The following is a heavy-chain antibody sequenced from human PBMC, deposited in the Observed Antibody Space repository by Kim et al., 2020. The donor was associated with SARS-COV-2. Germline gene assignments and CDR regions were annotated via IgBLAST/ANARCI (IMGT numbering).Heavy chain of an antibody. D-gene: IGHD3-16*01. CDR3: ARDDDGLDY. Sequence: GSTYYADSVKGRFTISRDNSKSTLYLQMGSLRAEDMAVYYCARDDDGLDYWGQGTLVTVSS. CDR2: GST. J-gene: IGHJ4*02. V-gene: IGHV3-64*02.